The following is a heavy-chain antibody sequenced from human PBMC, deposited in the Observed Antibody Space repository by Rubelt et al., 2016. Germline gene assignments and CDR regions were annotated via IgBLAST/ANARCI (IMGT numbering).Heavy chain of an antibody. J-gene: IGHJ5*02. D-gene: IGHD3-22*01. CDR1: GGSFSGYY. CDR2: INHSGST. CDR3: ARGRRITMIVVVTNWFDP. V-gene: IGHV4-34*01. Sequence: QVQLQQWGAGLLKPSETLSLTCAVYGGSFSGYYWSWIRQPPGKGLEWIGEINHSGSTNYNPSLKSRVTISVDTSKNQFSLKLSSVTAADTAVYYCARGRRITMIVVVTNWFDPWGQGTLVTVSS.